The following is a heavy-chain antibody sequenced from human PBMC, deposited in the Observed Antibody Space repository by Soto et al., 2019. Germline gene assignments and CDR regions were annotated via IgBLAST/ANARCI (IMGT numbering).Heavy chain of an antibody. Sequence: QVQLVQSGAEVKKPGASVKVSCKASGYTFTSYGISWVRQAPGQGLERMGWISAYNGNTNYAQKLQGRVTMTTDTSTSTAYMELRSLRSEDTAVYYCARDRDVLMVYELFDYWGQGTLVTVSS. CDR1: GYTFTSYG. D-gene: IGHD2-8*01. J-gene: IGHJ4*02. CDR2: ISAYNGNT. CDR3: ARDRDVLMVYELFDY. V-gene: IGHV1-18*01.